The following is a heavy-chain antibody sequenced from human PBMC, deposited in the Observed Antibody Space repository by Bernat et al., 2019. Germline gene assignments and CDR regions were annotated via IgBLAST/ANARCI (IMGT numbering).Heavy chain of an antibody. V-gene: IGHV3-13*01. CDR3: ARVSGYDSAVDY. CDR1: GLTFSSYD. J-gene: IGHJ4*02. CDR2: IGTAGDT. Sequence: EVQLVESGGGLVQPGGSLRLSCAASGLTFSSYDMHWVRQATGKGLEWVSAIGTAGDTYYPGSVKGRFTISRENAKNSLYLQMNSLRAGDTAVYYCARVSGYDSAVDYWGQGTLVTVSS. D-gene: IGHD5-12*01.